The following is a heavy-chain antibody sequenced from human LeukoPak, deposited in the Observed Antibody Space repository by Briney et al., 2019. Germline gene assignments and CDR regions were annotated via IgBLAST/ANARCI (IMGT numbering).Heavy chain of an antibody. CDR3: ARGYYYDSSGFNAFDI. J-gene: IGHJ3*02. D-gene: IGHD3-22*01. CDR1: GGTFSSYA. V-gene: IGHV1-69*13. Sequence: ASVKVSCKASGGTFSSYAISWVRQAPGQGLEWMGGIIPIFGTANYAQKFQGRVTITADESTNTAYMELSSLRSEDTAVYYCARGYYYDSSGFNAFDIWGQGTMVTVSS. CDR2: IIPIFGTA.